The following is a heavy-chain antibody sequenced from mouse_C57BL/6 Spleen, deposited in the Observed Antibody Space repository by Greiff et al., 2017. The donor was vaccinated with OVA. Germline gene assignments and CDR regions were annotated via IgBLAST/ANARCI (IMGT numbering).Heavy chain of an antibody. CDR1: GFTFSSYA. CDR3: ARGGDYDAMDY. V-gene: IGHV5-4*01. CDR2: ISDGGSYT. J-gene: IGHJ4*01. Sequence: EVQLVESGGGLVKPGGSLKLSCAASGFTFSSYAMSWVRQTPEKRLEWVATISDGGSYTYYPDNVKGRFTISRNHAKNNLYLQMSHLKSEDTAMYYCARGGDYDAMDYWGQGTSVTVSS.